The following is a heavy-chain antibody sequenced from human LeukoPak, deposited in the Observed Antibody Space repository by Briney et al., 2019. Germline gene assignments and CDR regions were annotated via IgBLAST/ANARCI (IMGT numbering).Heavy chain of an antibody. CDR2: ITPSGNNK. D-gene: IGHD3-3*01. CDR1: GFTFSRYS. J-gene: IGHJ4*02. V-gene: IGHV3-48*01. CDR3: ARDPSTWNGYSDY. Sequence: GGSLRLSCAVSGFTFSRYSLHWVRQAPGKGLEWISYITPSGNNKYYSDSVKGRFTISRDNAKNSVYLQMDSLRAEDTAVYYCARDPSTWNGYSDYWGQGTLVTVSS.